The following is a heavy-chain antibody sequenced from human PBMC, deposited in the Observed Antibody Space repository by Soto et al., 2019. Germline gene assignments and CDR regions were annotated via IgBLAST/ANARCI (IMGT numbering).Heavy chain of an antibody. V-gene: IGHV3-23*01. CDR1: GFTFSSYA. CDR2: ISGSGGST. D-gene: IGHD6-13*01. CDR3: AKDRAQSSSWSGSYYYGMDV. Sequence: PGGSLRLSCAASGFTFSSYAMSWVRQAPGKGLEWVSAISGSGGSTYYADSVKGRFTISRDNSKNTLYLQMNSLRAEDTAVYYCAKDRAQSSSWSGSYYYGMDVWGQGTTVTVSS. J-gene: IGHJ6*02.